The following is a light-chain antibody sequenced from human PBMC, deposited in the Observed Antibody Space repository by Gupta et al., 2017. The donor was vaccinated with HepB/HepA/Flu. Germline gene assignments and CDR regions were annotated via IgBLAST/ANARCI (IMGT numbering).Light chain of an antibody. J-gene: IGKJ2*01. CDR2: DAS. CDR1: QSISRH. Sequence: DIQMTQSPSSLSASVGDRVTITCRASQSISRHLNWYQQKPGKVPNLLIHDASSLQSGVPSRFSGSGFRSNFTLTISRLQPEDFATYYCHQSDSIPYVFGQRTKLEIK. V-gene: IGKV1-39*01. CDR3: HQSDSIPYV.